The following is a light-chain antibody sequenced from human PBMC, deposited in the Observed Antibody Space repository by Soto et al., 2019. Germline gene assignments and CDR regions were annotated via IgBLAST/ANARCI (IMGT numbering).Light chain of an antibody. Sequence: DIQMTQSPSSLSASVGDSVTITGRSSQSISSYLNWYQQKRGKAPKVXIYTASSLQSGVPSRFSGSGAGTECTRTIGGLQPDDVETDDCQQFNSYPITFGQGTRLEIK. CDR1: QSISSY. J-gene: IGKJ5*01. CDR2: TAS. CDR3: QQFNSYPIT. V-gene: IGKV1-39*01.